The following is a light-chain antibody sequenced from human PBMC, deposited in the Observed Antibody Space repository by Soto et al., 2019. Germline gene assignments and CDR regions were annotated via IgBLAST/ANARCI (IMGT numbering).Light chain of an antibody. V-gene: IGLV2-8*01. CDR2: EVS. Sequence: QSALTQPPSASGSPGQSVTISCTGTSSDVGGYNYVSWYQQHPGKAPKLMIYEVSKRPSGVPDRFFGVKSGNTASLTVSGLQAEDEADYYCSSYAGSNLYVFGTGTKLTVL. J-gene: IGLJ1*01. CDR1: SSDVGGYNY. CDR3: SSYAGSNLYV.